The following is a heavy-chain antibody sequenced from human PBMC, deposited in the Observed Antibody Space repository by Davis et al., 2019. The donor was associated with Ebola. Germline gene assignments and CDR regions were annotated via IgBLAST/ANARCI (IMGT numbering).Heavy chain of an antibody. Sequence: GESLKISCAASGFSFSSYSMNWVRQAPGKGLEWVGRMKGKTDGWTTHYAAPAKGRFTISRDDSENTVFLQMNGLRIEDTAVYYCATGTAVPAVHAFNIWGQGTMVTVSS. CDR3: ATGTAVPAVHAFNI. V-gene: IGHV3-15*01. CDR1: GFSFSSYS. J-gene: IGHJ3*02. CDR2: MKGKTDGWTT. D-gene: IGHD6-19*01.